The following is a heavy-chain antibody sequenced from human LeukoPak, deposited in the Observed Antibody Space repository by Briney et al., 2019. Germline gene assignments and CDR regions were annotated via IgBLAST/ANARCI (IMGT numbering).Heavy chain of an antibody. Sequence: PGGSLRLSCAASGFTFSSYAMSWVRQAPGKGLEWVSAISGSGGSTYYADSVKGRFTISRDNSKNTLYLQMNSLRAEDTAVYYCAKEGYVDSHATTEFDYWGQGTLVTVSS. V-gene: IGHV3-23*01. CDR2: ISGSGGST. CDR1: GFTFSSYA. CDR3: AKEGYVDSHATTEFDY. D-gene: IGHD2-15*01. J-gene: IGHJ4*02.